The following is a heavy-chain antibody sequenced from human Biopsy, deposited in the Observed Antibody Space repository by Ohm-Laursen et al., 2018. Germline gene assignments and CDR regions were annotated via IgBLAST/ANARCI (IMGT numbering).Heavy chain of an antibody. CDR3: ARGLVVEHSFFYGMDV. D-gene: IGHD2-15*01. CDR2: INPRSGST. Sequence: GASVKVSCKPSGYNFPTHYMHWVRQAPGQGLEWMAMINPRSGSTFYAQKFQDRVTMTRDTSTSTVYMELSSLRSEDTAVYFCARGLVVEHSFFYGMDVWGQGTTVTVSS. V-gene: IGHV1-46*01. J-gene: IGHJ6*02. CDR1: GYNFPTHY.